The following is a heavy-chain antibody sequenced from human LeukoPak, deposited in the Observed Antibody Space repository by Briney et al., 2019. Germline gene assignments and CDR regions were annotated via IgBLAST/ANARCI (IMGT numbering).Heavy chain of an antibody. J-gene: IGHJ1*01. D-gene: IGHD6-19*01. CDR1: GFTFSSYA. Sequence: GGSLRLSCAASGFTFSSYAMHWVRQAPGKGLEWVAVISYDGSNKYYADSVKGRFTISRDNSKNTLYLQMNSLRPEDTALYYCARGGKKALAGTRSPQYFQHWGQGTQVTVSS. CDR2: ISYDGSNK. CDR3: ARGGKKALAGTRSPQYFQH. V-gene: IGHV3-30*04.